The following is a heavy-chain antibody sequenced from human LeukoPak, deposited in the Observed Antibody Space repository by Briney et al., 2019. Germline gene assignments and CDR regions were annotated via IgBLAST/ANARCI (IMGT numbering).Heavy chain of an antibody. D-gene: IGHD2-15*01. CDR3: AREEYQVLLD. CDR2: IDSRSSTI. J-gene: IGHJ4*02. CDR1: GFSFSRYE. Sequence: PGGFLRLSCATSGFSFSRYEMNWVRQAPGKGLEWVAYIDSRSSTIYYADSMKGRFTISRDNAKNSLYLQMNSLRVGDTAIYYCAREEYQVLLDWGQGILVTVAS. V-gene: IGHV3-48*03.